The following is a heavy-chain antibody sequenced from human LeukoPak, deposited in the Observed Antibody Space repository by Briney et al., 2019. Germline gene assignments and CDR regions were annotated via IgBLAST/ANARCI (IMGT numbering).Heavy chain of an antibody. D-gene: IGHD3-22*01. Sequence: PGGSLRLSCAASGFAFASFALSWVRQAPGKGLEWVSTITGSGGNTYYADSVKGRFTVSRDNSKNTLYLQMNSLRADDTAVYYCATITSMRVVLISWGQGTLVTVSS. V-gene: IGHV3-23*01. CDR2: ITGSGGNT. CDR3: ATITSMRVVLIS. J-gene: IGHJ1*01. CDR1: GFAFASFA.